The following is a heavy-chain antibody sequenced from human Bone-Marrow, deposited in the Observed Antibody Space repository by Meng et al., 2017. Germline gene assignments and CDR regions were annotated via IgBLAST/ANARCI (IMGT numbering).Heavy chain of an antibody. J-gene: IGHJ4*02. CDR2: IIPIFGTA. V-gene: IGHV1-69*01. CDR1: GGTFSSYA. CDR3: ASMTTVTVDYYFDY. Sequence: QVQVVQFGAGVKKPVSSVKVSCKASGGTFSSYAISWVRQAPGQGLEWMGGIIPIFGTANYAQKFQGRVTITADESTSTAYMELSSLRSEDTAVYYCASMTTVTVDYYFDYWGQGTLVTVSS. D-gene: IGHD4-17*01.